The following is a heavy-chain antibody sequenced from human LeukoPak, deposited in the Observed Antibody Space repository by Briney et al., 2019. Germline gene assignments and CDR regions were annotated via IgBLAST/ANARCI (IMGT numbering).Heavy chain of an antibody. CDR1: GGSISSSSYY. J-gene: IGHJ4*02. CDR3: AGAEGYGGYVV. Sequence: SETLSLTCTVSGGSISSSSYYWGWIRQPPGKGLEWIGSIYYSGSTYYNPSLKSRVTISVDTSKNQFSLQLNSVTPEDTAVYYCAGAEGYGGYVVGGRGTLVTVSS. V-gene: IGHV4-39*07. CDR2: IYYSGST. D-gene: IGHD5-12*01.